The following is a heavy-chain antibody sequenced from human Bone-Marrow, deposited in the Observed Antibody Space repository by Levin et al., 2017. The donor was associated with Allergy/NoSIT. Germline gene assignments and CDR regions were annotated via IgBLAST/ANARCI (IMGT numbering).Heavy chain of an antibody. Sequence: TLSLTCAFSGFSLSTSGMCVSWIRQPPGKALEWLARIDWDDDKFYTRSLRTRLTISKDTSKKLVVLTMTNMDPVDTATYYCARIRGGPHGPFDVWGQGTMVTVSS. CDR1: GFSLSTSGMC. D-gene: IGHD3-10*01. V-gene: IGHV2-70*16. J-gene: IGHJ3*01. CDR3: ARIRGGPHGPFDV. CDR2: IDWDDDK.